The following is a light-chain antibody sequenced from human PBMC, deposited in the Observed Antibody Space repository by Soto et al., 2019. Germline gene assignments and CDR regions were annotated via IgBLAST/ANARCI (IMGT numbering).Light chain of an antibody. CDR3: QAYDSSLSGFDV. J-gene: IGLJ1*01. CDR2: GNT. CDR1: SSNIGAGYD. V-gene: IGLV1-40*01. Sequence: QSFLTQPPSVSGAPGQRVTIACTGSSSNIGAGYDVHWYQHRPGTAPKLLIYGNTNRPSGVPDRFSGSKSGTSASLAITGLQAEDEADYCCQAYDSSLSGFDVFGTGTKVTVL.